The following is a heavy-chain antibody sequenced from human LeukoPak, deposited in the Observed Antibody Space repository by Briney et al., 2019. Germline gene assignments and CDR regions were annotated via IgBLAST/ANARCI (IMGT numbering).Heavy chain of an antibody. J-gene: IGHJ4*02. CDR1: GFTFSSSS. D-gene: IGHD6-13*01. Sequence: GGPLRLSCSASGFTFSSSSMHWVRRAPGKGLVWVSRISSDGTSTNYADSVKGRFIVSRDNAKNTLYLQMNSLRAEDTAVYFCARLRSSNWFDYWGQGTLVAVSS. CDR3: ARLRSSNWFDY. V-gene: IGHV3-74*01. CDR2: ISSDGTST.